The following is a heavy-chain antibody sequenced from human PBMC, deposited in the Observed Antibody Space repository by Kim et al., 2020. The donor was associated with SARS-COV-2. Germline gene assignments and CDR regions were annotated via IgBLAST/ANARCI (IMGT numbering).Heavy chain of an antibody. J-gene: IGHJ3*02. Sequence: SETLSLTCAVSGGSISSGGYSWSWIRQPPGKGLEWIGYIYHSGSTYYNPSLKSRVTISVDRSKNQFSLKLSPVTAADTAVYYCARALNPADAFDIWGQGTMVTVSS. CDR2: IYHSGST. CDR1: GGSISSGGYS. V-gene: IGHV4-30-2*01. CDR3: ARALNPADAFDI.